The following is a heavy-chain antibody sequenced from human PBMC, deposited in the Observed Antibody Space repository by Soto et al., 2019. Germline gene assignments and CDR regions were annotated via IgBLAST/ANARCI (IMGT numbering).Heavy chain of an antibody. J-gene: IGHJ4*02. D-gene: IGHD3-22*01. CDR1: GGXXXXGGXY. V-gene: IGHV4-31*03. CDR3: ARAPEGYYDSSGYFDFDY. CDR2: IYYSGST. Sequence: QVQLQESGPGLVKPSQTLSLTCTVSGGXXXXGGXYXSXXXXXXXXXLXWIGYIYYSGSTYYNPSLKSRVTISVDTSKNQFSLKLSSVTAADTAVYYCARAPEGYYDSSGYFDFDYWGQGTLVTVSS.